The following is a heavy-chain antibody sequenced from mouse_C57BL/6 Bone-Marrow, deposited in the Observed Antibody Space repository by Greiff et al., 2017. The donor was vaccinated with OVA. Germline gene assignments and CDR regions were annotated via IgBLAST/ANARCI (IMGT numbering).Heavy chain of an antibody. CDR2: INPNNGGT. D-gene: IGHD1-1*01. CDR1: GYTFTDYY. V-gene: IGHV1-26*01. Sequence: VQLQQSGPELVKPGASVKISCKASGYTFTDYYMNWVKQSHGKSLEWIGDINPNNGGTSYNQKFKGKATLTVDKSSSTAYMELRSLTSEDSAVDYCARSTVVDYWGQGTTLTVSS. CDR3: ARSTVVDY. J-gene: IGHJ2*01.